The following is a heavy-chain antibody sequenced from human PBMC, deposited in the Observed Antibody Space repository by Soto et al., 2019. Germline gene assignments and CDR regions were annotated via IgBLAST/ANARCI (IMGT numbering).Heavy chain of an antibody. J-gene: IGHJ6*03. CDR3: ARDPVYCSGRICYRDMDV. V-gene: IGHV3-53*04. D-gene: IGHD2-15*01. Sequence: EMQLVESGGGLVNPGGSLRLSCAASGLIVNNNYMNWVRQAPGKGLEWVSVIHSGNSASYADSVMGRFTISRHNSKNMVYLQMDSLRAEDTAVYYCARDPVYCSGRICYRDMDVWGKGTTVTVSS. CDR1: GLIVNNNY. CDR2: IHSGNSA.